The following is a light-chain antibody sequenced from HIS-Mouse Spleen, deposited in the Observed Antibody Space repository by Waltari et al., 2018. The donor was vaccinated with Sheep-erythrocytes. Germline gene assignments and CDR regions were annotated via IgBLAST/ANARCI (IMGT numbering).Light chain of an antibody. CDR1: SSDVGSYNL. Sequence: QSALTQPASVSGSPGQSITISCTGTSSDVGSYNLVSWYQQHPVKSPKLMIYEGSKRPSVVSNRFSCSKSGNTSSLTISWLQAEDEADYYCCSYAGSSTYVVFGGGTKLTVL. CDR3: CSYAGSSTYVV. V-gene: IGLV2-23*01. J-gene: IGLJ2*01. CDR2: EGS.